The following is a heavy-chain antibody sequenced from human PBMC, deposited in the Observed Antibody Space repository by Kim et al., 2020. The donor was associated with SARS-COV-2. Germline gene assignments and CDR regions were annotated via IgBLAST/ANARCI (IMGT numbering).Heavy chain of an antibody. V-gene: IGHV2-70*11. Sequence: SGPTLVNPTQTLTLTCTFSGFSLLTSGMCVNWIRQPPGKALEWLARIDWDDDRYYNTSLKTRLTISKDTSKNQVVLTMTNMDPVDTATYYCARLRGIGTRRSHSYRDSIVVCREGTTVTVSS. CDR3: ARLRGIGTRRSHSYRDSIVV. D-gene: IGHD1-7*01. CDR2: IDWDDDR. J-gene: IGHJ6*03. CDR1: GFSLLTSGMC.